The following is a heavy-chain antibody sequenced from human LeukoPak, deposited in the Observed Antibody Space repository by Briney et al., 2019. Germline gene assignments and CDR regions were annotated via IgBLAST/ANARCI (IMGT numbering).Heavy chain of an antibody. V-gene: IGHV3-7*01. Sequence: SGGSLGLSCAASGFTFSSYWMSWVRQAPGKGLEWVANIKQDGSEKYYVDSVKGRFTMSRDNAKNSLYLQMNSLRGEDTAVYYCARGSYYFDNWGQGTLVTVSS. CDR3: ARGSYYFDN. CDR1: GFTFSSYW. D-gene: IGHD6-6*01. J-gene: IGHJ4*02. CDR2: IKQDGSEK.